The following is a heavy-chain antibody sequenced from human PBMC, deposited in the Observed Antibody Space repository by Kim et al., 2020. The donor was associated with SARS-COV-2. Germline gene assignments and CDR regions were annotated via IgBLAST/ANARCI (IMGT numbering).Heavy chain of an antibody. CDR3: ARDSLYYDSSGYGWFDP. CDR1: GFTFSSYG. V-gene: IGHV3-33*05. CDR2: ISYDGSNK. Sequence: GGSLRLSCAASGFTFSSYGMHWVRQAPGKGLEWVAVISYDGSNKYYADSVKGRFTISRDNSKNTLYLQMNSLRAEDTAVYYCARDSLYYDSSGYGWFDPWGQGTLVTVSS. D-gene: IGHD3-22*01. J-gene: IGHJ5*02.